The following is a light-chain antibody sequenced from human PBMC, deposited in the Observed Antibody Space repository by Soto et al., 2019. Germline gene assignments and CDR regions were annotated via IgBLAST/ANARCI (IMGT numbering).Light chain of an antibody. CDR3: QQYSRSPPYT. J-gene: IGKJ2*01. V-gene: IGKV3-20*01. CDR1: QSVSSSY. Sequence: EIVLTQSPGTLSLSPGERGTLSCRASQSVSSSYLAWDQQKPGQAPRLLIYSASSRATGIPDRFSGSGSGTDFTLTISGLEPEDFAVYYCQQYSRSPPYTFGQGTKLEIK. CDR2: SAS.